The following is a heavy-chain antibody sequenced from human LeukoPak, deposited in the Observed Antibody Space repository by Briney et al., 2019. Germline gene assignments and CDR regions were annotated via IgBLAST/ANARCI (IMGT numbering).Heavy chain of an antibody. CDR1: GGSISSGGYS. J-gene: IGHJ3*02. CDR3: AREGSSGHDAFDI. D-gene: IGHD3-22*01. CDR2: IYHSGST. Sequence: KSSQTLSLTCAVSGGSISSGGYSWSWIRQPPGKGLEWIGYIYHSGSTYYNPSLKSRVTISVDRSKNQFSLKLSSVTAADTAAYYCAREGSSGHDAFDIWGQGTMVTVSS. V-gene: IGHV4-30-2*01.